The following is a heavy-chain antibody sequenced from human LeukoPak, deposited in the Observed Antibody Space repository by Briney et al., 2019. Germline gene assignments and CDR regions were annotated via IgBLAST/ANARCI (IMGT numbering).Heavy chain of an antibody. CDR3: AKQWLTPFDY. V-gene: IGHV3-30*18. CDR1: GFTFSSYG. J-gene: IGHJ4*02. D-gene: IGHD6-19*01. Sequence: GGSLRLSCAASGFTFSSYGMHWVRQAPGKGLEWVAVISYDGSNKYYADSVKGRFTISRDNSKNTLYLQMNSLRAEDTAVYYCAKQWLTPFDYWGQGTLVTVSS. CDR2: ISYDGSNK.